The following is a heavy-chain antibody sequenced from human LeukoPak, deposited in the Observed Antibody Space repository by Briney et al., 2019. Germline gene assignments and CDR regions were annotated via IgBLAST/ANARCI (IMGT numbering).Heavy chain of an antibody. J-gene: IGHJ3*02. V-gene: IGHV3-48*03. CDR2: ISGSGSTT. D-gene: IGHD3-3*01. CDR1: GFTFRSYE. Sequence: PGGSLRLSCAVSGFTFRSYEMNWVRQAPGKGLEWVSYISGSGSTTYYADSVKGRFTISRDNAQNSLFLQMNSLRGEDTAVYYCAHVKPRSGSGFVIWCQGTMVIVSS. CDR3: AHVKPRSGSGFVI.